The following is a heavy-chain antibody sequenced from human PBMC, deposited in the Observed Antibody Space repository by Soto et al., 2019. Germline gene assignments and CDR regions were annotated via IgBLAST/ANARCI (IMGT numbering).Heavy chain of an antibody. CDR1: GFSLSNARMG. CDR2: IFSNDEK. CDR3: ARRHSSGWYYFDY. V-gene: IGHV2-26*01. Sequence: QVTLKEYGPVLVKPTETLTLTCTVSGFSLSNARMGVSWIRQPPGKALEWLAHIFSNDEKSYSTSLKSRLTISKDTSKSQVVLTMTNMDPVDTATYYCARRHSSGWYYFDYWGQGTLVTVSS. J-gene: IGHJ4*02. D-gene: IGHD6-19*01.